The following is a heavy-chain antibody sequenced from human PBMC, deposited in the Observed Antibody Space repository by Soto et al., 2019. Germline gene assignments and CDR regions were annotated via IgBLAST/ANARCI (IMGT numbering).Heavy chain of an antibody. V-gene: IGHV3-23*01. D-gene: IGHD6-19*01. CDR1: GFPFSSYG. Sequence: AGGSLRLSCAASGFPFSSYGMTWVRQAPGKGLEWVSEISGSGGRTYYADLVKGRLTISRDNSKNMLYLQMNSLTAEDTAVYYFAKVELAAGLYAWAQGTTLTVSS. J-gene: IGHJ6*02. CDR3: AKVELAAGLYA. CDR2: ISGSGGRT.